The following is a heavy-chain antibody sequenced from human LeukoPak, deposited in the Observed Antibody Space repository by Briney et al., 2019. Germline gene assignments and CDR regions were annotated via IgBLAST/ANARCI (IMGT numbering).Heavy chain of an antibody. CDR2: IYYSGST. CDR3: ARERVVVAATHYFDY. Sequence: SGTLSLTCNVSGGSISSYYWSWIRQPPGKGLEWIGYIYYSGSTNYNPSLKSRVTISVDTSKNQFSLKLSSVTAADTAVYYCARERVVVAATHYFDYWGQGTLVTVSP. CDR1: GGSISSYY. V-gene: IGHV4-59*01. D-gene: IGHD2-15*01. J-gene: IGHJ4*02.